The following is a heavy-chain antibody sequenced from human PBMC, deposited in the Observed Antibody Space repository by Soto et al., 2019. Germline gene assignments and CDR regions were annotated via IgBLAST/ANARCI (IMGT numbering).Heavy chain of an antibody. V-gene: IGHV4-59*01. D-gene: IGHD4-17*01. CDR2: IYYTGST. CDR3: TRVGGYYGDYPNFDY. Sequence: QVQLKESGPGLVKPSETLSLTCSVSGSSIRNYYWSWIRQPPGKGLEWIGNIYYTGSTNYNPSLKGRVFISVASSRRQLSLRLNSLTAADTAVYYCTRVGGYYGDYPNFDYWGQGALVTVSS. CDR1: GSSIRNYY. J-gene: IGHJ4*02.